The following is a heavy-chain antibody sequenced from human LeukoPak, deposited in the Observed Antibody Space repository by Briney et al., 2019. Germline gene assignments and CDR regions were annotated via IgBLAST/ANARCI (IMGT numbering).Heavy chain of an antibody. V-gene: IGHV1-2*02. Sequence: ASVRVSCKDSGYTFTGYYMHWVRPAPGQGVGWMGWINPNSGGTNSAQKFQGRVTMTRETSISTVYMELSRLRSDDTAVYYCRTDRYGDYGDYIDYWGQGTLVTVSS. J-gene: IGHJ4*02. D-gene: IGHD4-17*01. CDR1: GYTFTGYY. CDR3: RTDRYGDYGDYIDY. CDR2: INPNSGGT.